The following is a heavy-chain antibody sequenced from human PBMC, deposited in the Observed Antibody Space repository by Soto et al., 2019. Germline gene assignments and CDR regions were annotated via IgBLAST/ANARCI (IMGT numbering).Heavy chain of an antibody. D-gene: IGHD3-10*01. J-gene: IGHJ4*02. CDR3: ARGPISPMVRGVINN. Sequence: SETLSLTCTVSGGSFSGYYWSWIRQPPGKGLEWIGEINHSGSTNYNPSLKSRVTISVDTSKNQFSLKLSSVTAADTAVYYCARGPISPMVRGVINNWGQGTLVTVSS. CDR1: GGSFSGYY. V-gene: IGHV4-34*01. CDR2: INHSGST.